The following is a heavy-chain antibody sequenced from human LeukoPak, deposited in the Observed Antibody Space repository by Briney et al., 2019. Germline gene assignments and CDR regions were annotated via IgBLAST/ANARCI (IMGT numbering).Heavy chain of an antibody. V-gene: IGHV4-59*01. CDR2: ISYSGST. CDR1: GGSISSYY. CDR3: ARDRSGWYVGVGYFDY. Sequence: PSETLSLTCTVSGGSISSYYWSWIRQPPGKGLEWIGYISYSGSTNYSPSLKSRVTISVDTSKNQFSLKLSSVTAADTAVYYCARDRSGWYVGVGYFDYWGQGTLVTVSS. D-gene: IGHD6-19*01. J-gene: IGHJ4*02.